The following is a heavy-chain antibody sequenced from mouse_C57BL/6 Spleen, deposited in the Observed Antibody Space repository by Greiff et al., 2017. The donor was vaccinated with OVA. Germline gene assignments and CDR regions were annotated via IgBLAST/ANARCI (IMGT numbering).Heavy chain of an antibody. Sequence: QVQLQQSGAELVRPGASVTLSCKASGYTFTDYEMHWVKQTPVHGLEWIGAIDPETGGTAYNQKFKGKAILTADKSSSTAYMELRSLTSEDSAVYCGTSDSSGPYFDYWGQGTTLTVSS. CDR3: TSDSSGPYFDY. CDR2: IDPETGGT. V-gene: IGHV1-15*01. D-gene: IGHD3-2*02. J-gene: IGHJ2*01. CDR1: GYTFTDYE.